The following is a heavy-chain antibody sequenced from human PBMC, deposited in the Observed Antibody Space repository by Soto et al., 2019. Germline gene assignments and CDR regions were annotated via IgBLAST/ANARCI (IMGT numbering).Heavy chain of an antibody. CDR2: IYYSGST. CDR1: GGSISSYY. V-gene: IGHV4-59*01. D-gene: IGHD6-6*01. Sequence: QVQLQESGPGLVKPSETLSLTCTVSGGSISSYYWSWIRQPPGKGLEWIGYIYYSGSTNYNPSLKSRVPISVDTSKNQFSLKLSSVTAADTAVYYCARVGSSSSRLYYYYYMDVWGKGTTVTVSS. J-gene: IGHJ6*03. CDR3: ARVGSSSSRLYYYYYMDV.